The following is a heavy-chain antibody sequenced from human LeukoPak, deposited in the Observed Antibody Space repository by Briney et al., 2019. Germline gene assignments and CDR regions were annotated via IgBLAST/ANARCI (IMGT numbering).Heavy chain of an antibody. CDR2: INSDGSWT. CDR3: VSFYETY. V-gene: IGHV3-74*01. J-gene: IGHJ4*02. Sequence: GGSLKLSCAASGFTFSSYSMNWVRQAPGKGLVWVSHINSDGSWTSYADSVKGRFTISKDNAKNTVYLQMNSLRAEDTAVYYCVSFYETYWGRGTLVTVSS. CDR1: GFTFSSYS. D-gene: IGHD2/OR15-2a*01.